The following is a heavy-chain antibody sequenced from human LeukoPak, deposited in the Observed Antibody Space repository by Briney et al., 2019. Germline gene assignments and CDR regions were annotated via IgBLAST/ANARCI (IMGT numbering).Heavy chain of an antibody. J-gene: IGHJ4*02. CDR1: GGSISSGSYY. CDR2: IYTSGST. CDR3: ARSLGLYCSSTSCHTFDY. Sequence: SETLSLTCTVSGGSISSGSYYWSWIRQPAGKGLEWIGRIYTSGSTNYNPSLKSRVTISVDTSKNQFSLKLSSVTAADTAVYYCARSLGLYCSSTSCHTFDYWGQGTLVTVSP. V-gene: IGHV4-61*02. D-gene: IGHD2-2*02.